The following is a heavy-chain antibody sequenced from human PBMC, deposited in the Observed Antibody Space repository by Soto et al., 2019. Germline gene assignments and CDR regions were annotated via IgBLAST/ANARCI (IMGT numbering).Heavy chain of an antibody. CDR3: ATWTWLVPFDY. CDR1: GYTFTSYV. CDR2: INAGNGYT. V-gene: IGHV1-3*01. J-gene: IGHJ4*02. D-gene: IGHD6-19*01. Sequence: QVQLVQSGAEVKKPGASVKVSCKASGYTFTSYVIHWVHQAPGQRLEWMGWINAGNGYTKYSQKFQGRVTITRDTSASTAYMELNSLRSEDTAVYYCATWTWLVPFDYWGQGTLVTVSS.